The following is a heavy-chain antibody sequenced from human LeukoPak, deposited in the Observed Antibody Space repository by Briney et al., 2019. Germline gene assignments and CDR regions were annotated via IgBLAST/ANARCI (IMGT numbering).Heavy chain of an antibody. CDR1: GYSSVDYV. D-gene: IGHD4-23*01. Sequence: GGSLRLSCADPGYSSVDYVLSWGCPAPRKRLGWGSGITSIGGSTGYADSVKGRFTISRDNAKNSLYLQMNSPRPEDTPLYSCARRTNYRGNSDCFEMWGQGTMVTVSS. CDR3: ARRTNYRGNSDCFEM. CDR2: ITSIGGST. J-gene: IGHJ3*02. V-gene: IGHV3-20*04.